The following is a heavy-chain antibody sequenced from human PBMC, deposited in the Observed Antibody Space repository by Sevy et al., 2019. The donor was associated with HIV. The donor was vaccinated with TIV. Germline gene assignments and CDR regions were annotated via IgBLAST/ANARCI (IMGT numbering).Heavy chain of an antibody. CDR3: AKSWGSITAAGLDY. Sequence: GGSRRLSCVASGFTFSSYSMHWVRQAPGKGLEWVSSVSSSSDYIYYADSVKGRFTISRDNAKNSLYLQMNSLRAEDTAVYYCAKSWGSITAAGLDYWGQGTLVTVSS. J-gene: IGHJ4*02. D-gene: IGHD6-13*01. CDR2: VSSSSDYI. CDR1: GFTFSSYS. V-gene: IGHV3-21*01.